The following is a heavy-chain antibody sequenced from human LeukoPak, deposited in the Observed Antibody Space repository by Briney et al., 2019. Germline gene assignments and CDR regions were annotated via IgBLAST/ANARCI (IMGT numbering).Heavy chain of an antibody. CDR1: GGSISSGTYY. CDR2: IYTSGSA. V-gene: IGHV4-61*02. CDR3: ARLHFDSSGYYYEYFQYMDV. Sequence: PSQTLSLTCTVSGGSISSGTYYWSWIRQPAGKGLEWIGRIYTSGSASYNPSLKSRVTISLDTPMNQFSLKLSSVTAADTAVYYCARLHFDSSGYYYEYFQYMDVWGKGTTVTVSS. D-gene: IGHD3-22*01. J-gene: IGHJ6*03.